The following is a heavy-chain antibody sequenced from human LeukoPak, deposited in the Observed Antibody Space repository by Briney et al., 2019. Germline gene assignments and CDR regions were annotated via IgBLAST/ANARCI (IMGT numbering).Heavy chain of an antibody. CDR3: AKDVPAAYFDY. CDR2: VRYDESTK. J-gene: IGHJ4*02. CDR1: GFTVSSNY. D-gene: IGHD2-2*01. Sequence: PGGSLLLSCAASGFTVSSNYMSWVRQAPGKGLEGGAFVRYDESTKFYADSVRGRFTISRDNSKTTLYLQMNSLRAEDTAVYYCAKDVPAAYFDYWGQGTLVTVSS. V-gene: IGHV3-30*02.